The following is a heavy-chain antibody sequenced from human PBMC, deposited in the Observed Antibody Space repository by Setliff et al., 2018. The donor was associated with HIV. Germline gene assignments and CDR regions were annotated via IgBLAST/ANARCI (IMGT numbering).Heavy chain of an antibody. J-gene: IGHJ3*02. CDR3: ARDSPVTSPDAFDI. CDR1: NGSIRRSSSFY. D-gene: IGHD4-17*01. CDR2: IYHRGNA. Sequence: SETLSLTCTVSNGSIRRSSSFYWGWVRQPPGKGLEWIGSIYHRGNAYYNPSLKSRVTMSVDTSKNQFSLKLSSVTAADTAVYYCARDSPVTSPDAFDIWGQGTMVTV. V-gene: IGHV4-39*02.